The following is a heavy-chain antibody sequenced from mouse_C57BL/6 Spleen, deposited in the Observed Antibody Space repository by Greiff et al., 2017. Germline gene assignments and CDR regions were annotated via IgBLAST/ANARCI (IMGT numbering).Heavy chain of an antibody. CDR3: ARAHYDYDLYYFDY. V-gene: IGHV3-6*01. J-gene: IGHJ2*01. D-gene: IGHD2-4*01. CDR1: GYSITSGYY. Sequence: VQLQQSGPGLVKPSQSLSLTCSVTGYSITSGYYWNWIRQFPGNKLEWMGYISYDGSNNYNPSLKNRISITRDTSKNQFFLKLNSVTTEDTATYYCARAHYDYDLYYFDYWGQGTTLTVAS. CDR2: ISYDGSN.